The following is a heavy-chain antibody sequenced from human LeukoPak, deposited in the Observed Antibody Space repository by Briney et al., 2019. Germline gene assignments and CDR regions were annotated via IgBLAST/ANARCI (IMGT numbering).Heavy chain of an antibody. CDR2: INHRGST. V-gene: IGHV4-34*01. CDR3: ARGRVVGVPPGWFDP. J-gene: IGHJ5*02. Sequence: SETLSLTCAVYGGSFSGYYWSWIRQPPGKGLEWIGEINHRGSTNYNPSLKSRVTISVDTSKNQFSLKLSSVTAADTAVYYCARGRVVGVPPGWFDPWGQGTLVTVSS. D-gene: IGHD1-26*01. CDR1: GGSFSGYY.